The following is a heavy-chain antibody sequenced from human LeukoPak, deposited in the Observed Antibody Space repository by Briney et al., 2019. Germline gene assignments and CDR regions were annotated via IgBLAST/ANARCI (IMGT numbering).Heavy chain of an antibody. V-gene: IGHV4-59*01. J-gene: IGHJ4*02. CDR1: GGSINSYY. CDR2: IYYNGNT. Sequence: SETLSLTCTVSGGSINSYYWSWIRQPPGKGLEWIGYIYYNGNTNYNPSLKSRVTISVDTSKNQFSLKLSSVTAADTAVYYCARVAHCSSTTCYQGIFDYWGQGTLVTVSS. D-gene: IGHD2-2*01. CDR3: ARVAHCSSTTCYQGIFDY.